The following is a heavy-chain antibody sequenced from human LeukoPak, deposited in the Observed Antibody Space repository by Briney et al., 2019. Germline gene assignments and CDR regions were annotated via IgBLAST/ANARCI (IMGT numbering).Heavy chain of an antibody. CDR1: GFTFSSYA. V-gene: IGHV3-23*01. D-gene: IGHD2-2*01. CDR2: ISGSGGST. Sequence: GGSLRLSCAASGFTFSSYAMSWVRQAPGKGLEWVSAISGSGGSTYYADSVKGRFTISRDNSKNTLYLQMNSLRAEDTAVYYCAKDNIVVVPAAFNWFGPWGQGTLVTVSS. CDR3: AKDNIVVVPAAFNWFGP. J-gene: IGHJ5*02.